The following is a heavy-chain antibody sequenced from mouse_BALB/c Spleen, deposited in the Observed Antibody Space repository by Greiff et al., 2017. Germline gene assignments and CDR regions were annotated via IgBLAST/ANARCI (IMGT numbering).Heavy chain of an antibody. V-gene: IGHV5-12-1*01. Sequence: DVKLVESGGGLVKPGGSLKLSCAASGFAFSSYDMSWVRQTPEKRLEWVAYISSGGGSTYYPDTVKGRFTISRDNAKNTLYLQMSSLKSEDTAMYYCARQNYDYGLFAYWGQGTLVTVSA. CDR1: GFAFSSYD. J-gene: IGHJ3*01. CDR3: ARQNYDYGLFAY. D-gene: IGHD2-4*01. CDR2: ISSGGGST.